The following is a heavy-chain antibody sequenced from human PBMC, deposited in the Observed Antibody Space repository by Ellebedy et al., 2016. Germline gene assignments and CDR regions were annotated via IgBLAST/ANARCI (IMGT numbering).Heavy chain of an antibody. Sequence: GESLKISCAASGFTFSSYAMSWVRQAPGKGLEWVSSISSSSSYIYYADSVKGRFTISRDNAKNSLYLQMNSLRAEDTAVYYCARDGRYCSSTSCYKYYFDYWGQGTLVTVSS. D-gene: IGHD2-2*02. V-gene: IGHV3-21*01. J-gene: IGHJ4*02. CDR3: ARDGRYCSSTSCYKYYFDY. CDR1: GFTFSSYA. CDR2: ISSSSSYI.